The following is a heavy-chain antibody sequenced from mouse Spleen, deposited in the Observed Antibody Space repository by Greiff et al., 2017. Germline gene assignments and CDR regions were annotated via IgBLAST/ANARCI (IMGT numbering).Heavy chain of an antibody. D-gene: IGHD2-4*01. CDR3: AIYYDYDVSFDY. Sequence: QVQLQQSGAELVKPGASVKMSCKASGYTFTSYWITWVKQRPGQGLEWIGDIYPGSGSTNYNEKFKSKATLTVDTSSSTAYMQLSSLTSEDSAVYYCAIYYDYDVSFDYWGQGTTLTVSS. CDR1: GYTFTSYW. J-gene: IGHJ2*01. CDR2: IYPGSGST. V-gene: IGHV1-55*01.